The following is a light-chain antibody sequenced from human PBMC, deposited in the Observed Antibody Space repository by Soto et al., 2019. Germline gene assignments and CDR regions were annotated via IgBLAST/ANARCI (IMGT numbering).Light chain of an antibody. V-gene: IGLV2-14*01. CDR3: ASFRSGTILV. J-gene: IGLJ1*01. CDR2: EVN. CDR1: RSDIGDSNF. Sequence: QSVLTQPAAVSGSPGQSVTISCTGPRSDIGDSNFISWYQHSTGKAPRLLIYEVNNRPSGVSKRFSGSKAGNTASLTISGLLDDDEADYFCASFRSGTILVFAIGTNATVL.